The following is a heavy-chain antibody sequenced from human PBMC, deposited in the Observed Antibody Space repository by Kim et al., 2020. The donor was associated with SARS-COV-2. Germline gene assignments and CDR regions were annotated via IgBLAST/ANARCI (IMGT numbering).Heavy chain of an antibody. Sequence: SRVTISVDTSKNPFSLKLSSVTAADTAVYYCARAAGWEGYNWNLVPAFDIWGQGTMVTVSS. J-gene: IGHJ3*02. CDR3: ARAAGWEGYNWNLVPAFDI. D-gene: IGHD1-20*01. V-gene: IGHV4-59*01.